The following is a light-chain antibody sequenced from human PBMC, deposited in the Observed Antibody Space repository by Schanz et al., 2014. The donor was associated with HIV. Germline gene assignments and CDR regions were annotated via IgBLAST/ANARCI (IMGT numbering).Light chain of an antibody. CDR2: GAS. CDR1: QSVNSY. CDR3: QHYGSSRWT. Sequence: EVVLTQSPGTLSLSPGERATLSCRASQSVNSYLAWYRQNPGQAPRLLIYGASSRATGIPDRFSGSGSGTDFTLTISRLEPEDFAVYYCQHYGSSRWTFGQGTKVEIK. V-gene: IGKV3-20*01. J-gene: IGKJ1*01.